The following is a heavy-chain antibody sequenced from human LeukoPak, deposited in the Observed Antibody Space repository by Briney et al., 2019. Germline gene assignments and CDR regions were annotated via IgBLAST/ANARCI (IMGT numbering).Heavy chain of an antibody. CDR2: IYYSGST. V-gene: IGHV4-59*12. Sequence: PSETLSLTCTVSGGSISSYYWSWIRQPPGKGLEWIGCIYYSGSTNYNPSLKSRVTISVDTSKNQFSLKLSSVTAADTAVYYCARDRGLLDYWGQGTLVTVSS. J-gene: IGHJ4*02. CDR3: ARDRGLLDY. CDR1: GGSISSYY. D-gene: IGHD2-15*01.